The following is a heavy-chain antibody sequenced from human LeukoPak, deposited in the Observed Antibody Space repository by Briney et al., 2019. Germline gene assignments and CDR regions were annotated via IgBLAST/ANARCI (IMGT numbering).Heavy chain of an antibody. D-gene: IGHD3-10*01. V-gene: IGHV4-39*01. CDR1: GGSIRGGGYY. CDR3: ARHYGP. Sequence: SETLSLTCSFSGGSIRGGGYYWGWVRQPPGKGLEWIASLYSNGNTFYNPSLKSRVTISVDTSKNQFSLKLNSVTAADTAVYYCARHYGPWGQGTLVTVSS. CDR2: LYSNGNT. J-gene: IGHJ5*02.